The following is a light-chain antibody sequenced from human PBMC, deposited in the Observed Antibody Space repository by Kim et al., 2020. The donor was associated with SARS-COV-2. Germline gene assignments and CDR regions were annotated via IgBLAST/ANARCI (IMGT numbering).Light chain of an antibody. CDR3: CSYEGTYTWV. CDR2: DVN. V-gene: IGLV2-11*03. J-gene: IGLJ3*02. CDR1: SSDIGDYDY. Sequence: GQSVTISCTGTSSDIGDYDYVSWYQQHPGEAPQVLIYDVNKRPSGVPDRFSGSKSGSTASLTISGLQAEDEGDYYCCSYEGTYTWVFGGGTQLTVL.